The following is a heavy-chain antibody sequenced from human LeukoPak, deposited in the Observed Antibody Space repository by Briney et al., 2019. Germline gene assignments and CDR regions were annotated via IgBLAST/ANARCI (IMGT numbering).Heavy chain of an antibody. J-gene: IGHJ4*02. Sequence: GGSLRLSCVASGFTFSNYWMTWVRQAPGKGLEWVANINQDGSEKYCVDSVKGRFTISRDNVNYSLYLQLSSLRAEDTAVYYCARGGGPGGRYEYWGQGTPVTVSS. D-gene: IGHD2-15*01. CDR2: INQDGSEK. V-gene: IGHV3-7*01. CDR3: ARGGGPGGRYEY. CDR1: GFTFSNYW.